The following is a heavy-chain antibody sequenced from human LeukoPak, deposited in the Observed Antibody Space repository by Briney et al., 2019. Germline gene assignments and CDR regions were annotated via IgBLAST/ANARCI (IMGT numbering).Heavy chain of an antibody. CDR1: GGSFRGYY. CDR2: INHIGST. D-gene: IGHD3-22*01. Sequence: PSETLSLTCAVYGGSFRGYYWSGIRHPPGKGREWIGEINHIGSTNYNPSLKSRVTISVDTTKSQFSLKLSSVTAADTAVYYCARGRGITMIVASTRYFQHWGQGTLVTVSS. J-gene: IGHJ1*01. V-gene: IGHV4-34*01. CDR3: ARGRGITMIVASTRYFQH.